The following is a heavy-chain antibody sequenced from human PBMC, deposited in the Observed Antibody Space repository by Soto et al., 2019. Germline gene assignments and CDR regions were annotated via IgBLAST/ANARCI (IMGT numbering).Heavy chain of an antibody. CDR3: ATLASPPGFDI. J-gene: IGHJ3*02. CDR1: GFIFSSYG. V-gene: IGHV3-30*03. D-gene: IGHD3-3*02. Sequence: EGSLRLSCAASGFIFSSYGMNWVRQAPGKGLEWVAVISFDGKIKYYADSVKGRFTISRDNSKNTLYLQINSLSAEDTAVYYCATLASPPGFDIWGQGTMVTVSS. CDR2: ISFDGKIK.